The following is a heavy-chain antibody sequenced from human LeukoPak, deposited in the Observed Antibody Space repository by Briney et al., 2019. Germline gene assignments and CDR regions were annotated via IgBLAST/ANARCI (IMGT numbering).Heavy chain of an antibody. V-gene: IGHV1-46*01. J-gene: IGHJ4*02. D-gene: IGHD3-22*01. Sequence: GASVKVSCKASGYTFTSYYMHWVRQAPGQGLEWTGIINPSGGSTSYAQKFQGRVTMTRDMSTSTVYMELRSLRSDDTAVYYCARGSPPRRNYDSRGYYSYYFDYWGQGTLVTVSS. CDR3: ARGSPPRRNYDSRGYYSYYFDY. CDR1: GYTFTSYY. CDR2: INPSGGST.